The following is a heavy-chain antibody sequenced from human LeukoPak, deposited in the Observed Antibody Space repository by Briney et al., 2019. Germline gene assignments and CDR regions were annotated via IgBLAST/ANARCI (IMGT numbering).Heavy chain of an antibody. CDR3: ARDLSVPGNDWFDP. Sequence: ASVKVSCKAPGYTFTSYYMHWVRQAPGQGLEWMGIINPSGGSTSYAQKFQGRVTMTRDTSTSTVYMELSSLRFLDMAVSYCARDLSVPGNDWFDPWGQGTLVTDSS. J-gene: IGHJ5*02. D-gene: IGHD1-1*01. CDR1: GYTFTSYY. CDR2: INPSGGST. V-gene: IGHV1-46*01.